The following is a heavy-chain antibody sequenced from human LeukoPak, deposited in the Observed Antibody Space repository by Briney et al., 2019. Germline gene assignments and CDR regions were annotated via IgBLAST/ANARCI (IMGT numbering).Heavy chain of an antibody. D-gene: IGHD2-21*02. Sequence: PGGSLRLSCAASGFTFSDYYMSWVRQAPGKGLEWVAVISGSGDYTHSADSVKGRFTISRDNSQNTLYLHMNSLRAEDTAVYYCTNTPLFGCDGDNCQVDYWGQGTLVTVSS. V-gene: IGHV3-23*01. CDR2: ISGSGDYT. CDR1: GFTFSDYY. J-gene: IGHJ4*02. CDR3: TNTPLFGCDGDNCQVDY.